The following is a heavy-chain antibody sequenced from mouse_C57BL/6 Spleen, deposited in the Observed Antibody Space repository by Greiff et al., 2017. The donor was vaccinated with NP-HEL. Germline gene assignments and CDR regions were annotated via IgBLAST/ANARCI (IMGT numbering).Heavy chain of an antibody. J-gene: IGHJ2*01. D-gene: IGHD1-1*01. CDR1: GYTFTSYW. CDR3: ARSGLTGVFDY. CDR2: IDPSDSYT. Sequence: LVESGAELVKPGASVKLSCKASGYTFTSYWMQWVKQRPGQGLEWIGEIDPSDSYTNYNQTFKGKATLTVDTSSSTAYMQLSSLTSEDSAVYYCARSGLTGVFDYWGQGTTLTVSS. V-gene: IGHV1-50*01.